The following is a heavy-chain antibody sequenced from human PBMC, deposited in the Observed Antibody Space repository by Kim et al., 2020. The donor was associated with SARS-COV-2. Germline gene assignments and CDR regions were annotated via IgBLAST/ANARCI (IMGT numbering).Heavy chain of an antibody. V-gene: IGHV4-30-4*01. CDR1: GGSISSGDYY. CDR3: GRDGDYYDSSTDYYYYYMDV. J-gene: IGHJ6*03. CDR2: IYYSGST. Sequence: SETLSLTCTVSGGSISSGDYYWSWLRQPPGKGLEWIGYIYYSGSTYYNPSLKRRVTISVDTSKNQFSLKLSPVTAADTAVYYCGRDGDYYDSSTDYYYYYMDVWGKGTTVTVSS. D-gene: IGHD3-22*01.